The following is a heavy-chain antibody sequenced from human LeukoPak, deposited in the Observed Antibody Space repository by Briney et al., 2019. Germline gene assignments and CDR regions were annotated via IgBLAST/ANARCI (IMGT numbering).Heavy chain of an antibody. J-gene: IGHJ4*02. V-gene: IGHV3-30*18. CDR1: GFTFSSYG. CDR3: AKGSSSGFYYFDY. CDR2: MSYDGSNT. Sequence: GRSLRLSCAASGFTFSSYGMHWVRQAPGRGLGWVAGMSYDGSNTYYADSVKGRFTISRDNSKNTVYLQMNSLRAEDTAVYYCAKGSSSGFYYFDYWGQGTLATVSS. D-gene: IGHD6-19*01.